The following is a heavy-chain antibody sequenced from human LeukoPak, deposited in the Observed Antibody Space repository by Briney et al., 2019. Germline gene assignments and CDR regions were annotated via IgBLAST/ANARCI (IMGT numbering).Heavy chain of an antibody. CDR1: GGSFSGYY. Sequence: SETLSLTCAVYGGSFSGYYWSWIRQPPGKGLEWIGEINHCGSTNYNPSLKSRVTISVDTSKNQFSLKLSSVTAADTAVYYCANSGYSYASDAFDIWGQGTMVTVSS. J-gene: IGHJ3*02. CDR3: ANSGYSYASDAFDI. CDR2: INHCGST. V-gene: IGHV4-34*01. D-gene: IGHD5-18*01.